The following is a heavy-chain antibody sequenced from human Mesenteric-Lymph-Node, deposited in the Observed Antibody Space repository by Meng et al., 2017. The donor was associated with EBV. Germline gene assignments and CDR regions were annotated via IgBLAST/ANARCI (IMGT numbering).Heavy chain of an antibody. J-gene: IGHJ4*02. CDR3: GRAPGTLDSWSPYHGPIDY. CDR2: ITHSGST. V-gene: IGHV4-34*02. Sequence: QVQVQQWGERRLKPSETLPRTCDVFGGPFSVYCWTCIRQSPGKGLEWIGEITHSGSTKNNPSLRSRVTLPVDTSKKSFSLTLTSVTAADTAVYYCGRAPGTLDSWSPYHGPIDYWGQGTLVTVSS. CDR1: GGPFSVYC. D-gene: IGHD3-3*01.